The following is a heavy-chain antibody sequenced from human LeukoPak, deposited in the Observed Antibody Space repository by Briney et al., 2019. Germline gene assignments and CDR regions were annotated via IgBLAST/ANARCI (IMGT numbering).Heavy chain of an antibody. CDR2: INPNSGGT. J-gene: IGHJ3*02. CDR3: AREPIGDHDAFEI. Sequence: ASVKVSCKASGGTFSSYAISWVRQAPGQGLEWMGWINPNSGGTKSAQRFQGRVTMTRDTSISTAYMELSRLTSDDTAVYYCAREPIGDHDAFEIWGQGTMVTVSS. D-gene: IGHD2-21*01. CDR1: GGTFSSYA. V-gene: IGHV1-2*02.